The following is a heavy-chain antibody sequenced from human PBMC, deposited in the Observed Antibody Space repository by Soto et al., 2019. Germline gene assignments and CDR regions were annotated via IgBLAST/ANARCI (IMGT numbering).Heavy chain of an antibody. J-gene: IGHJ6*02. CDR3: ARGTRYSFQSYGSGSYYRVYYGMDV. Sequence: SETLSLTCAVNGGSFSGYYWSWIRQPPGKGQERIREINHRGSTNNNPSHKSRITISVDTSKNQFSLKLISVTAADMAVYYCARGTRYSFQSYGSGSYYRVYYGMDVWGQGTTVTVS. CDR1: GGSFSGYY. D-gene: IGHD3-10*01. CDR2: INHRGST. V-gene: IGHV4-34*01.